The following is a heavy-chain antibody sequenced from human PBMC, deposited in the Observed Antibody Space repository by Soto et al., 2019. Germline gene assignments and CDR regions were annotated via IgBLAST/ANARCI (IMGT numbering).Heavy chain of an antibody. D-gene: IGHD3-16*01. Sequence: GGSLRLSCAASGFTFSSHAMNWVRQAPGKGLEWVSYISSSSSNVYHAESVKGRFTISRDSSKNTLYLEMDSLRAEDTAVYYCARDIRRRTYYIDSYAYSLNHYFCPMDVWGQGTTVTVSS. CDR1: GFTFSSHA. CDR2: ISSSSSNV. V-gene: IGHV3-48*01. J-gene: IGHJ6*02. CDR3: ARDIRRRTYYIDSYAYSLNHYFCPMDV.